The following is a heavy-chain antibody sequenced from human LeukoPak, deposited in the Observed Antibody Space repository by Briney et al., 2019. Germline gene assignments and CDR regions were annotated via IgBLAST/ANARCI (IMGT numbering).Heavy chain of an antibody. CDR3: ARPGVGSGRYGAFDI. Sequence: PSETLSLTCTVSGGSISTYYWSWIRQPPGKGLEWIGYIYYSGSTNYNPSLKSRVTISLDTSKNQFSLKLSSVTAADTAVYYCARPGVGSGRYGAFDIWGQGTMVTVYS. V-gene: IGHV4-59*08. J-gene: IGHJ3*02. D-gene: IGHD5-18*01. CDR2: IYYSGST. CDR1: GGSISTYY.